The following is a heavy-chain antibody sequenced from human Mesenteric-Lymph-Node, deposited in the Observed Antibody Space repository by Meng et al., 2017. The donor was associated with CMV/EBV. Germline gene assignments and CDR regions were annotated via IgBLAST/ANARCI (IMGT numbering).Heavy chain of an antibody. J-gene: IGHJ4*02. CDR2: IATGGSPT. D-gene: IGHD3/OR15-3a*01. CDR3: ARKSGSDFCYDY. CDR1: GLSVSANY. Sequence: GESLKISCAASGLSVSANYMTWVRQAPGKGLEWVSSIATGGSPTFYTDSVKGRFTISRDNSRNTLYLQMTSLRAEDTAIYYCARKSGSDFCYDYWGQGTLVTVSS. V-gene: IGHV3-53*01.